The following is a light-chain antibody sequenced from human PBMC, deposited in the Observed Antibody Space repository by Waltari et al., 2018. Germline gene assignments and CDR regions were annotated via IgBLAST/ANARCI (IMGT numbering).Light chain of an antibody. CDR2: GVN. CDR1: GSNIGAGYH. Sequence: QSVLTQPPSVSGAPGQRVTISCTGGGSNIGAGYHVPWYRQLPGKAPELLIYGVNNRPSGVPDRFFGSLSGTSASLAITGLQAEDEADYYCQSYDTSLSVVFGGGTKLTV. V-gene: IGLV1-40*01. CDR3: QSYDTSLSVV. J-gene: IGLJ2*01.